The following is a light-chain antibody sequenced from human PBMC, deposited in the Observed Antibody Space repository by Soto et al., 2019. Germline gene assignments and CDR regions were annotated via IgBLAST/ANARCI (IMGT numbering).Light chain of an antibody. V-gene: IGKV1-5*03. CDR3: QQYDSFPS. Sequence: DVQLTQSPSTLSASVGDRVSITCRASHGISDWLAWYLQRPGKAPKRLIYKASTLDSGLPSRFRGSGSATEFTLTISSLQPDAFVTYYCQQYDSFPSFGQGTKVEIK. CDR1: HGISDW. CDR2: KAS. J-gene: IGKJ1*01.